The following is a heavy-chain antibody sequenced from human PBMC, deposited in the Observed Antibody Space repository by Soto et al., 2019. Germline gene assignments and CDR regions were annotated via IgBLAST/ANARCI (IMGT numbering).Heavy chain of an antibody. CDR3: ARAPPYNWNDRDNRFDP. CDR1: GYTFTGYY. Sequence: ASVKVSCKASGYTFTGYYMHWVRQAPGQGFEWMGWINPNSGGTNYAQKFQGWVTMTRDTSISTAYMELSRLRSDDTAVYYCARAPPYNWNDRDNRFDPWGQGTLVTVSS. CDR2: INPNSGGT. V-gene: IGHV1-2*04. J-gene: IGHJ5*02. D-gene: IGHD1-1*01.